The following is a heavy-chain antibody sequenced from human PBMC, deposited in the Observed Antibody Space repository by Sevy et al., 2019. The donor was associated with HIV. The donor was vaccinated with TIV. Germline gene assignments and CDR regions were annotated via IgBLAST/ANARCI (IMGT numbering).Heavy chain of an antibody. CDR3: ATTPISYDRSPFGY. Sequence: GGSLRLSCAVSGFTFSNAWMNWVRQAPGTGLQWVGLIKSKIDGETTDYAAPVKGRCTISEDDSKNTVYLQMNCLKTEDTAVYYCATTPISYDRSPFGYWGPGTLVTDSS. CDR2: IKSKIDGETT. CDR1: GFTFSNAW. D-gene: IGHD5-12*01. V-gene: IGHV3-15*01. J-gene: IGHJ4*02.